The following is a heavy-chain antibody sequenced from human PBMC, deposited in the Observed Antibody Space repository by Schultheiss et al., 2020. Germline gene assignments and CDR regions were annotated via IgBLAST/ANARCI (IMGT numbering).Heavy chain of an antibody. D-gene: IGHD7-27*01. CDR1: GDSITNSKYY. Sequence: SETLSLTCTVSGDSITNSKYYWAWIRQAPGKGLEWIGIVYYSGSTYYTPSLKSRVTMSVDTSKNQFSLKPNSVTAADTAVYYCATLGLYYYGMDVWGQGKMVTVSS. J-gene: IGHJ6*02. CDR3: ATLGLYYYGMDV. V-gene: IGHV4-39*01. CDR2: VYYSGST.